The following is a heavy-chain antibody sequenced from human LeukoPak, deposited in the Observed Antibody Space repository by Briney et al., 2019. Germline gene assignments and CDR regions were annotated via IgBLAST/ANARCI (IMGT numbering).Heavy chain of an antibody. J-gene: IGHJ4*02. V-gene: IGHV3-53*01. CDR2: INSSSRT. Sequence: GGSLRLSCTASGYTVSTYYMNWVRQAPGKGLEWVAGINSSSRTSYEDSVKRRFTISRDNSKNTLSLQMNSLRADDATAYYCSISSTWSSTGRFDYWGQGTLVTVSS. CDR3: SISSTWSSTGRFDY. D-gene: IGHD6-13*01. CDR1: GYTVSTYY.